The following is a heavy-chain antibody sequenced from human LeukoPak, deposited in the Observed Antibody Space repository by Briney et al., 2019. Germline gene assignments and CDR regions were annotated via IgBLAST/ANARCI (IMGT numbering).Heavy chain of an antibody. CDR2: IYSGGST. J-gene: IGHJ4*02. CDR3: ARDGTTVTARGLYFDY. D-gene: IGHD4-17*01. CDR1: GFTVSSNY. Sequence: GGSLRLSCAASGFTVSSNYMSWVRQAPGKGLEWVSVIYSGGSTYYADSVKGRFTISRDNSKSTLYLQMNSLRAEDTAVYYCARDGTTVTARGLYFDYWGQGTLVTVSS. V-gene: IGHV3-66*02.